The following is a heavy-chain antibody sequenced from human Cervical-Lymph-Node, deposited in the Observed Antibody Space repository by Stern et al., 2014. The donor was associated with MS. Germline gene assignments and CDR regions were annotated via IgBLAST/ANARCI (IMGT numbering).Heavy chain of an antibody. J-gene: IGHJ4*02. D-gene: IGHD3-22*01. CDR1: GYSFTSYW. V-gene: IGHV5-51*03. CDR3: ARLSDRSGSGGLDY. CDR2: IDPVDSDP. Sequence: EVQLVESGAEVKQPGESLKISCKGSGYSFTSYWIGWVRQMPGKGLEWMGIIDPVDSDPGYSPSFQGQVTISADKSISTAYLQWSSLKASDTAMYYCARLSDRSGSGGLDYWGQGTLVTVSS.